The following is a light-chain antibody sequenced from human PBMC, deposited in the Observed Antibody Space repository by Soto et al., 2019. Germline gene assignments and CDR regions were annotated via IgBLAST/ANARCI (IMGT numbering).Light chain of an antibody. CDR1: SSDVAGYNY. J-gene: IGLJ2*01. CDR2: EVT. Sequence: QSALTQPASVSGSPGQSITISCTGTSSDVAGYNYVSWYQQHLGKAPKLLIYEVTNRPSGVSNRFSGSKSGNTASLTISGLQAEDEADYYCSSYPSISTLGVFGGGTKLTVL. CDR3: SSYPSISTLGV. V-gene: IGLV2-14*01.